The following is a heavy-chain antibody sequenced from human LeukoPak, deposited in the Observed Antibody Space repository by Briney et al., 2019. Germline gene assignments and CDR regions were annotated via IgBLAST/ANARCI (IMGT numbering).Heavy chain of an antibody. D-gene: IGHD6-19*01. V-gene: IGHV1-18*04. CDR2: ISAYNGDT. Sequence: ASVKVSCKASGYTFSNYYLHWVRQAPGQGLEWMGWISAYNGDTKNAQKVQGRVTMSTDTSTSTAYMELRSLRSDDTAVYYCARRDSGWDFDYWGQGTLVAVSS. CDR3: ARRDSGWDFDY. CDR1: GYTFSNYY. J-gene: IGHJ4*02.